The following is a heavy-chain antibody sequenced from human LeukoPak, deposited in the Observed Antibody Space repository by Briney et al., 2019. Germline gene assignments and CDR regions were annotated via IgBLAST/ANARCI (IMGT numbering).Heavy chain of an antibody. J-gene: IGHJ4*02. D-gene: IGHD3-9*01. CDR3: ARNPVTGSNPKFDY. V-gene: IGHV4-59*08. CDR1: GGSISSYY. CDR2: ISDIGSI. Sequence: SETLSLTCTVSGGSISSYYWSWIRQPPGKGLEWSAYISDIGSINYNPSLKSRVTISLDTSKNQFSLKLSSVTAADTAVYYCARNPVTGSNPKFDYWGQGTLVTVSS.